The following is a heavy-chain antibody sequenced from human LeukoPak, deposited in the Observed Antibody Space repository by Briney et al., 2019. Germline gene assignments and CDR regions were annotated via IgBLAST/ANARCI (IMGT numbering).Heavy chain of an antibody. D-gene: IGHD6-19*01. V-gene: IGHV3-9*01. CDR1: GFTFDDYA. J-gene: IGHJ6*02. CDR3: AKDRCSGLYYYIMDV. Sequence: GGSLRLSCTASGFTFDDYAMHWVRHAPGKGREWVSGNSWNSGRIDYADSVKGRFTISRDNAKNALYLQMNSLRAEDTAFYYCAKDRCSGLYYYIMDVWGQGTTVTVSS. CDR2: NSWNSGRI.